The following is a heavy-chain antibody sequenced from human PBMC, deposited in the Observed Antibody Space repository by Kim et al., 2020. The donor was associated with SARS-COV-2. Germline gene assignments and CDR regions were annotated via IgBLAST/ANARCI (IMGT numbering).Heavy chain of an antibody. V-gene: IGHV4-31*03. CDR2: IYYSGST. Sequence: SETLSLTCTVSGGSISSGGYYWSWIRQHPGKGLEWIGYIYYSGSTYYNPSLKSRVTISVDTSKNQFSLKLSSVTAADTAVYYCARDRYDSSGYYYSWFDPWGQGTLVTVSS. CDR3: ARDRYDSSGYYYSWFDP. D-gene: IGHD3-22*01. J-gene: IGHJ5*02. CDR1: GGSISSGGYY.